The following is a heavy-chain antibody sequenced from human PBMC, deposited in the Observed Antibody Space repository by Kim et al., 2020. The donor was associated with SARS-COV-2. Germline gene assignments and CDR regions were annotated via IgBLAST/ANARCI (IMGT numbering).Heavy chain of an antibody. V-gene: IGHV4-59*01. Sequence: SETLSLTCTVSGGSISSYYWSWIRQPPGKGLEWSGYIYYSGSTNYNPSLKSRVTISVDTSKNQFSLKLSSVTAADTAVYYCARIIRRHGITMVRGVIANYYFDYWGQGTLVTVSS. CDR3: ARIIRRHGITMVRGVIANYYFDY. CDR2: IYYSGST. D-gene: IGHD3-10*01. CDR1: GGSISSYY. J-gene: IGHJ4*02.